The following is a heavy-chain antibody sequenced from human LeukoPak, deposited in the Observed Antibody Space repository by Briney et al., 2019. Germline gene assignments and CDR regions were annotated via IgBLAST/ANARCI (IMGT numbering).Heavy chain of an antibody. J-gene: IGHJ4*02. Sequence: SQTLSLTCAISGDSVYSNSAAWSWIRQSPSRGLEWLGRTYYRSKWYTEYAVSVKSRIPINPETSKNQFSLQLNSVTPEDTAVYYCARGSYTSTWFWGQGTLVTVSS. V-gene: IGHV6-1*01. CDR2: TYYRSKWYT. CDR1: GDSVYSNSAA. D-gene: IGHD6-13*01. CDR3: ARGSYTSTWF.